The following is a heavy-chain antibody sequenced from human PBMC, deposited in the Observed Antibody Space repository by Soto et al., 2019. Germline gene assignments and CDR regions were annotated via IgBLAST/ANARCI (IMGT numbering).Heavy chain of an antibody. D-gene: IGHD2-2*01. CDR1: GFTFSSYW. CDR3: SREVGTGYCSSTSCYHFDY. CDR2: IKQDGSEK. J-gene: IGHJ4*02. Sequence: EVQLVESGGGLVQPGGSLRLSCAASGFTFSSYWMSWVRQAPGKGLEWVANIKQDGSEKYYVDSVKGRFTISRDNAKNSLYLQMNSLIAEDTAVYYCSREVGTGYCSSTSCYHFDYWGQGTLVTVSS. V-gene: IGHV3-7*01.